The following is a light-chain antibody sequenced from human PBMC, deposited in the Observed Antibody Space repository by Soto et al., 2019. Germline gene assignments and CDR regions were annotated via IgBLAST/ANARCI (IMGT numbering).Light chain of an antibody. Sequence: DIQMTQSPSSVSASIGDRVTITCRASQDIYELLAWYQQNPGKAPKLLIHSASNLQSGVPSRFSGSGYGTDFTLTISSLQPEDSATYYCLQAGAFPLTLGQGTKVDIK. CDR2: SAS. CDR3: LQAGAFPLT. J-gene: IGKJ1*01. CDR1: QDIYEL. V-gene: IGKV1-12*01.